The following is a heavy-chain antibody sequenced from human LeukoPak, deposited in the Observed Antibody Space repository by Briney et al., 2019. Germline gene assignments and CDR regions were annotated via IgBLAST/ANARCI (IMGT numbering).Heavy chain of an antibody. D-gene: IGHD3-22*01. V-gene: IGHV3-30*02. Sequence: GGSLRLSCAASGFTFSSYGMHWVRQAPGKGLEWVAFIRYDGSNKYYADSVKGRLTISRDNSKNTLYLQMNSLRAEDTAVYYCAKDRYYYDSSGYFYWGQGTLVTVSS. CDR3: AKDRYYYDSSGYFY. J-gene: IGHJ4*02. CDR1: GFTFSSYG. CDR2: IRYDGSNK.